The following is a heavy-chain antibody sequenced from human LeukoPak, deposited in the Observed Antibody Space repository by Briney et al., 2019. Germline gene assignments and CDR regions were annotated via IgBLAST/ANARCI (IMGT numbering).Heavy chain of an antibody. V-gene: IGHV3-23*01. Sequence: GGSLRLSCAASGFTFSNYAMTWVRQAPGKGLGWISTISGRGDGTYYTDSVKGRFTISRDNSKNTVYLQMNNLRAEDTALYYCAKEKGFGYSPLDYWGQGTLVTVSA. CDR1: GFTFSNYA. D-gene: IGHD3-22*01. CDR2: ISGRGDGT. CDR3: AKEKGFGYSPLDY. J-gene: IGHJ4*02.